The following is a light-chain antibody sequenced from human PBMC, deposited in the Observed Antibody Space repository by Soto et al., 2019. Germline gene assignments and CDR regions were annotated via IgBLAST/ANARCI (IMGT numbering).Light chain of an antibody. J-gene: IGKJ4*01. CDR1: QSIDIW. CDR3: QQYNSYST. Sequence: DIQMTQSPSTLSASVGDRVTITCRASQSIDIWLAWYQQKPGKAPKLLIYKASSLQSGVPSRCSGSGSGTEFTLTISSLQPDDCATYDCQQYNSYSTFGGGTKVEIK. CDR2: KAS. V-gene: IGKV1-5*03.